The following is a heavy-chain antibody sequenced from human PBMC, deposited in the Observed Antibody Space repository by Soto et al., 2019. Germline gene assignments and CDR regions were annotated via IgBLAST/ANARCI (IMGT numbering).Heavy chain of an antibody. CDR2: IKKDGSEQ. CDR3: VREIASRL. Sequence: EVQLVESGGGLVQPGGSLRLSCAASGFTLSDYWMTWARQAPGKGLEWVANIKKDGSEQSYVESVRGRFTISRDNAKNSLYLQMNSLRDEDTAVYYCVREIASRLWGKGTTVTVSS. J-gene: IGHJ6*04. CDR1: GFTLSDYW. V-gene: IGHV3-7*01. D-gene: IGHD6-13*01.